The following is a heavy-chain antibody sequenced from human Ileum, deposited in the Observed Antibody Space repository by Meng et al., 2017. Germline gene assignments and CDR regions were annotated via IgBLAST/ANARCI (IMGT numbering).Heavy chain of an antibody. J-gene: IGHJ5*02. Sequence: VQLQESGPGLVKSSQTLSLTCTVSGGSISSGDYYWSWMRQPPGKGLEWIGYIFDTGPPSYSPPLRSRLSISMDTSKNQFSLRLTSVSAADTAVYYCAASLDGNRFDPWGQGTLVTVSS. CDR3: AASLDGNRFDP. D-gene: IGHD1-26*01. CDR1: GGSISSGDYY. V-gene: IGHV4-30-4*01. CDR2: IFDTGPP.